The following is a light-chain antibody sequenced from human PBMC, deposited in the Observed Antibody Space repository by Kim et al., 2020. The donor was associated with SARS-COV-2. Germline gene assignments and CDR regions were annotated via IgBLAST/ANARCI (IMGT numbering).Light chain of an antibody. Sequence: ATINCKSSQSVLYSSNNKNYLAWYQQKPGQPPKLRIYWASTRESGVPDRFSGSGSGTDFTLTISSLQAEDVAVYYCQQYYSTPPTFGGGTKVDIK. V-gene: IGKV4-1*01. CDR2: WAS. CDR3: QQYYSTPPT. J-gene: IGKJ4*01. CDR1: QSVLYSSNNKNY.